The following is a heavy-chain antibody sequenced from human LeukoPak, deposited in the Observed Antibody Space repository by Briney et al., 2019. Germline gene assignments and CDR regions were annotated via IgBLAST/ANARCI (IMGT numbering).Heavy chain of an antibody. V-gene: IGHV3-30*02. CDR1: GFIFNTYV. CDR3: ARDRHKYNYDSSGYPPY. J-gene: IGHJ4*02. CDR2: IRYDGSNK. D-gene: IGHD3-22*01. Sequence: PGGSLRLSCAASGFIFNTYVMHWVRQAPGKGLEWLAFIRYDGSNKNYADSVKGRFTISRDNAKNSLYLQMNSLRAEDTAVYYCARDRHKYNYDSSGYPPYWGQGTLVTVSS.